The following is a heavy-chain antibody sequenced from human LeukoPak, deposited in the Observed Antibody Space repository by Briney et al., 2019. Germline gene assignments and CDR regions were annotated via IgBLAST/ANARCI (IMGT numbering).Heavy chain of an antibody. CDR1: GFTFTNYA. Sequence: GGSLRLSCAASGFTFTNYAMSWVRQAPGKGLEWVSAISGSGTSTYDADSVKGRFTISRDNCENALYLQMSSVPDEDTAVYYCARDGHYDILTGYFQDWGQGTLVTVSS. D-gene: IGHD3-9*01. CDR2: ISGSGTST. J-gene: IGHJ1*01. CDR3: ARDGHYDILTGYFQD. V-gene: IGHV3-23*01.